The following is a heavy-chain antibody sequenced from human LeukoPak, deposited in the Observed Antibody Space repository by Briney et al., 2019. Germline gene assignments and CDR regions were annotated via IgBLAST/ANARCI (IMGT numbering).Heavy chain of an antibody. CDR2: IKQDGSEK. J-gene: IGHJ4*02. CDR3: ARGIVATIDYFDY. CDR1: GFTFSSYW. V-gene: IGHV3-7*03. Sequence: GGSLTLSCAASGFTFSSYWMSWVRQAPGKGLEWLANIKQDGSEKYYVDSVKGRFTISRDNAKNSLYLQMNSLRAEDTAVYYCARGIVATIDYFDYWGQGTLVTVSS. D-gene: IGHD5-12*01.